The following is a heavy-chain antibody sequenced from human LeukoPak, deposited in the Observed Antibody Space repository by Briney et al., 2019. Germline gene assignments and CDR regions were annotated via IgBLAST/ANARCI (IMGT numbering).Heavy chain of an antibody. CDR3: AKGASDYGDPLFDY. V-gene: IGHV3-43*02. Sequence: PGGPLRLSCAASGFTFSSYEMNWVRQAPGKGLEWVSLISGDGGSTYYADSVKGRFTISRDNSKNSLYLQMNSLRTEDTALYYCAKGASDYGDPLFDYWGQGTLVTVSS. J-gene: IGHJ4*02. CDR2: ISGDGGST. D-gene: IGHD4-17*01. CDR1: GFTFSSYE.